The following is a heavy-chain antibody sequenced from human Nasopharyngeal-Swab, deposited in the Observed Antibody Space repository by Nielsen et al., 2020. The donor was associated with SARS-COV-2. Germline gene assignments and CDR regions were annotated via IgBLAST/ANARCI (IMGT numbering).Heavy chain of an antibody. V-gene: IGHV3-23*01. CDR1: GFTFSNAW. Sequence: GESLKISCAASGFTFSNAWMSWVRQAPGKGLEWVSAISGSGGSTYYADSVKGRFTISRDNSKNTLYLQMNSLRAEDTAVYYCAKGYSGSYYALYYYYYMDVWGKGTTVTVSS. D-gene: IGHD1-26*01. J-gene: IGHJ6*03. CDR3: AKGYSGSYYALYYYYYMDV. CDR2: ISGSGGST.